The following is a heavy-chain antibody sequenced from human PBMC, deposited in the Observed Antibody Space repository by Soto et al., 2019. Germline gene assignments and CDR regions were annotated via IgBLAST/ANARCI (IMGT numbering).Heavy chain of an antibody. CDR3: ARTYGDYGLWKYFHL. D-gene: IGHD4-17*01. CDR1: GGSISSGDYY. Sequence: QVQLQESGPGLVEPSQTLSLICTVSGGSISSGDYYWSWIRQLPGKGLEWIGYIYYSGTTFHNPFLKRRDSISVDSSMNLCSLKLSAMTAADTAVYYCARTYGDYGLWKYFHLWGQGTLVTVSS. V-gene: IGHV4-31*03. J-gene: IGHJ1*01. CDR2: IYYSGTT.